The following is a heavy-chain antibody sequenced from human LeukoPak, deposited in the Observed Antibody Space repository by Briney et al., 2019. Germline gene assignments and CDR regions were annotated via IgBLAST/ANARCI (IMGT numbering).Heavy chain of an antibody. CDR1: GYTFTSYG. J-gene: IGHJ6*03. V-gene: IGHV1-18*01. CDR2: ISAYNGNT. CDR3: ARVAADAGYYYYMDV. Sequence: GASVKVSCKASGYTFTSYGISWVRQAPGQGLEWMGWISAYNGNTNYAQKLQGRVTMTTDTSTSTAYMELRSLRSDDTAVYYCARVAADAGYYYYMDVWGKGTTVTVSS. D-gene: IGHD2-15*01.